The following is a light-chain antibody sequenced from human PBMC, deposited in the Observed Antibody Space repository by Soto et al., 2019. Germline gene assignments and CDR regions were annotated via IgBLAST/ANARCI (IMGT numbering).Light chain of an antibody. V-gene: IGKV3-15*01. CDR1: QDIGTK. Sequence: ILMTHSPAILSVSPGERGTLSCRASQDIGTKLAWYQQKPGQAPSLLMYDVSTRASAAPARFSGSGSGSEFTLTISSLQSEDFAIYFCQQYYHWRTLSQGTKVDIK. CDR3: QQYYHWRT. J-gene: IGKJ1*01. CDR2: DVS.